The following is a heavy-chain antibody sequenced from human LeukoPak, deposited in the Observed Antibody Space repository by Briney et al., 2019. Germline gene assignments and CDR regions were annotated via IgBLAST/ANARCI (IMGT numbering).Heavy chain of an antibody. D-gene: IGHD3-22*01. V-gene: IGHV1-2*02. CDR1: GYTFTSYY. Sequence: ASVKVSCKASGYTFTSYYMHWVRQAPGQGLEWMGIINPNSGGTNYAQKFQGRVTMTRDTSISTAYMELSRLRSDDTAVYYCARGRKLGYYYDSSGYYYFDYWGQGTLVTVSS. CDR2: INPNSGGT. J-gene: IGHJ4*02. CDR3: ARGRKLGYYYDSSGYYYFDY.